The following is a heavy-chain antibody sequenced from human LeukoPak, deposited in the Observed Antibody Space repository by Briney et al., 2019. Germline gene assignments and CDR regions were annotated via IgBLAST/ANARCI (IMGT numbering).Heavy chain of an antibody. Sequence: GGSLRLSCTASGFTFGDYAMSWVRQAPGKGLEWVGFIRSKAYGGTTESAASVKGRFTISRDDSKSIAYLELNSLKTEDTAVYYCTRVRSSWYYFDYWGQGTLVTVSS. D-gene: IGHD6-13*01. CDR2: IRSKAYGGTT. J-gene: IGHJ4*02. CDR3: TRVRSSWYYFDY. CDR1: GFTFGDYA. V-gene: IGHV3-49*04.